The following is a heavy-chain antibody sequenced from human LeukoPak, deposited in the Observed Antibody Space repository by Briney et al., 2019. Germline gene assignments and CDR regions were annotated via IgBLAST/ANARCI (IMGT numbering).Heavy chain of an antibody. Sequence: PSETLSLTCSVSGDSITSGGYYWSWIRQFPGKGLEWIGHIYYSGSTYYNVPLQSRMTISIATSKIQFSLTLESVSAADTAVYYCARLTMVRGLDIWGQGTTVTVSS. J-gene: IGHJ3*02. CDR2: IYYSGST. CDR1: GDSITSGGYY. CDR3: ARLTMVRGLDI. V-gene: IGHV4-31*03. D-gene: IGHD3-10*01.